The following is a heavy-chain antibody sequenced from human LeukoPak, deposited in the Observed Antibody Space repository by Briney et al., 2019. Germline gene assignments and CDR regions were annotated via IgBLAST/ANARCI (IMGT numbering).Heavy chain of an antibody. CDR1: GGSFSGYY. V-gene: IGHV4-34*01. D-gene: IGHD6-13*01. CDR3: ARAIFPYSSSRYPGRYFDY. CDR2: INHSGST. Sequence: SETLSLTCAVYGGSFSGYYWSWIRQPPGKGLEWIGEINHSGSTNYNPSLKSRVTISVDTSKNQFSLKLSSVTAADTAVYYCARAIFPYSSSRYPGRYFDYWGQGTLVTVSS. J-gene: IGHJ4*02.